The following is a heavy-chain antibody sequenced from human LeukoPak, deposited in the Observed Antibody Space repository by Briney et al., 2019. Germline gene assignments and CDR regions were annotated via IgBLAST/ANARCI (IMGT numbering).Heavy chain of an antibody. CDR3: ARGHNSAFDI. CDR1: GFTFSYX. CDR2: IKQDGSEK. Sequence: AXSGFTFSYXXXXXRQXXGKGLEWVANIKQDGSEKYYVDSVKGRFTISRDNAKNSLYLQMNSLRDEDTAVYYCARGHNSAFDIWGQGTMVTVSS. V-gene: IGHV3-7*04. D-gene: IGHD2/OR15-2a*01. J-gene: IGHJ3*02.